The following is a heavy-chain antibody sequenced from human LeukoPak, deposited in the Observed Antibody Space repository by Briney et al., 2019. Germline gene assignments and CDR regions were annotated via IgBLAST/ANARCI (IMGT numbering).Heavy chain of an antibody. J-gene: IGHJ4*02. CDR1: GFTFRNYG. D-gene: IGHD2-15*01. Sequence: GGSLRLSCEASGFTFRNYGMHWVRQAPGKGLDWVGVIWFDGSNRYYADSVKGRFTISRDNSKNTLYLQVNSVRAEDTAVYYCARDTSGYYDYWGQGALVTVSS. CDR3: ARDTSGYYDY. V-gene: IGHV3-33*01. CDR2: IWFDGSNR.